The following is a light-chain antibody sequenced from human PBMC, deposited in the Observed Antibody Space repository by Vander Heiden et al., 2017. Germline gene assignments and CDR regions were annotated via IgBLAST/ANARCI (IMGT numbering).Light chain of an antibody. CDR2: ATS. V-gene: IGKV1-12*01. CDR3: QQANSFPHT. Sequence: DIHMTQSPSSVSASVGDRVTITCRASQFISSFLAWYQQRPGKAPKLLIYATSILQSGVPSRFSGSGSGTDLTLTISSLQPEDFATYYCQQANSFPHTFGQGTKLEIK. J-gene: IGKJ2*01. CDR1: QFISSF.